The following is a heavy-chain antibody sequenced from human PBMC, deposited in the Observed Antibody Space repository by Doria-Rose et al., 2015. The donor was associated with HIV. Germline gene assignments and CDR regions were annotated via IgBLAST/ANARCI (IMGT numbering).Heavy chain of an antibody. CDR1: GFTFDDYG. CDR3: AREVPSTIDHRCNWFAP. CDR2: IKWNGGST. V-gene: IGHV3-20*01. Sequence: VQLVQSGGGVVRPGGSLRLSCAASGFTFDDYGMTWVRQAPGKGLEWVSNIKWNGGSTGYADSVKGRFTISRDNAKNSLYLQMNNLRFEDTALYHCAREVPSTIDHRCNWFAPWCQGTLVIVSA. J-gene: IGHJ5*02.